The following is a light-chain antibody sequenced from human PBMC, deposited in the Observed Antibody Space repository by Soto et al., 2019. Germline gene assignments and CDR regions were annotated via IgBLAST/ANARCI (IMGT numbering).Light chain of an antibody. CDR3: QQYHTWHPIT. Sequence: DIQITQSPSSLSASVGDRVTITCRASQAVGNYLAWYQQKPGRVPELLIYAASTLQEGVPSRFSGSGSGTDFTLTISSLQPGDVGIYSCQQYHTWHPITFGQGTRLEIK. CDR1: QAVGNY. J-gene: IGKJ5*01. V-gene: IGKV1-27*01. CDR2: AAS.